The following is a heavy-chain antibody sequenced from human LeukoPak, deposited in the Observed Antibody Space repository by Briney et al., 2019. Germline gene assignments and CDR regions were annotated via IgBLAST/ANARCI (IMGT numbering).Heavy chain of an antibody. Sequence: ASVKVSCKASGYTFTGYYMHWVRQAPGQGLEWMGWINPNSGGTNYAQKFQGRVTMTRDTSISTAYMELSRLRSDDTAVYYCARGGYSYGYQYYYYYYMDVWGKGTTVTVSS. CDR1: GYTFTGYY. J-gene: IGHJ6*03. CDR2: INPNSGGT. D-gene: IGHD5-18*01. V-gene: IGHV1-2*02. CDR3: ARGGYSYGYQYYYYYYMDV.